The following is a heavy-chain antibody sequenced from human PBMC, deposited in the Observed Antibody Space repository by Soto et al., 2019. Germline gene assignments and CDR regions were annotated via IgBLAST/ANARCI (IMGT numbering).Heavy chain of an antibody. J-gene: IGHJ4*02. CDR2: IYSGGST. Sequence: EVQLVETGGGLIQPGGSLRLSCAASGFTVSSNYMSWVRQAPGKGLEWVSVIYSGGSTYYADSVKGRFTISRDNSKNTLYLQMNSLRAEDTAVYYCQSEYYDSSGPRGYWGQGTLVPVAS. V-gene: IGHV3-53*02. D-gene: IGHD3-22*01. CDR3: QSEYYDSSGPRGY. CDR1: GFTVSSNY.